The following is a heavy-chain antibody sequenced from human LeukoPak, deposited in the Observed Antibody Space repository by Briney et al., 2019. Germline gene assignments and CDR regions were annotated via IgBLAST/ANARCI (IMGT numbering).Heavy chain of an antibody. CDR1: GGSISSYY. D-gene: IGHD3-10*01. V-gene: IGHV4-4*07. Sequence: SETLSLTCTVSGGSISSYYWSWIQQPAGKGLEWIVRIYTSGSTNYNPSLKSRVTMSVDTSKNQFSLKLSPVSAADTAVYHYVRDLGYGYSWGQGTPVTVSS. J-gene: IGHJ4*02. CDR3: VRDLGYGYS. CDR2: IYTSGST.